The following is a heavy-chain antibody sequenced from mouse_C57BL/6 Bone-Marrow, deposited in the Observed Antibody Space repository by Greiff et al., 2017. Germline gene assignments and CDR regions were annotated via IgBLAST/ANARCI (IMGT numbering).Heavy chain of an antibody. CDR2: IYPRSGNT. D-gene: IGHD1-1*01. CDR1: GYTFTSYG. CDR3: ARDGSSLYWYFDV. Sequence: VNLVESGAELARPGASVKLSCKASGYTFTSYGISWVKQRTGQGLEWIGEIYPRSGNTYYNEKFKGKATLTADKSSSTAYMELRSLTSEDSAVYFCARDGSSLYWYFDVWGTGTTVTVSS. V-gene: IGHV1-81*01. J-gene: IGHJ1*03.